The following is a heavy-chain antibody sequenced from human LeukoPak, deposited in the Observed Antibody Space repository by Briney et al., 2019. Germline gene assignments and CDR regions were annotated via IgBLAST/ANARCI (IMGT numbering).Heavy chain of an antibody. Sequence: GGSLRLSCAASGFTFSSYGMHWVRQAPGKGLEWVAVISYDGSNKYYADSVKGRFTISGDNSKNTLYLQMNSLRAEDTAVYYCAKEGRRWLQSYFDYWGQGTLVTVSS. D-gene: IGHD5-24*01. V-gene: IGHV3-30*18. J-gene: IGHJ4*02. CDR2: ISYDGSNK. CDR1: GFTFSSYG. CDR3: AKEGRRWLQSYFDY.